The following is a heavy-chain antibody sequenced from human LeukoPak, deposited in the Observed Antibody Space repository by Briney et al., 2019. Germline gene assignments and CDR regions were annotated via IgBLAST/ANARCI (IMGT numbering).Heavy chain of an antibody. V-gene: IGHV4-34*01. D-gene: IGHD3-3*01. CDR3: ARARTYYDFCSGYYTGPYYFDY. Sequence: SETLSLTCAVYGGSFSGYYWSWIRQPPGKGLEWIGEINHSGSTNYNPSLKSRVTISVDTSKNQFSLKLSSVTAADTAVYYCARARTYYDFCSGYYTGPYYFDYWGQGTLVTVSS. CDR1: GGSFSGYY. CDR2: INHSGST. J-gene: IGHJ4*02.